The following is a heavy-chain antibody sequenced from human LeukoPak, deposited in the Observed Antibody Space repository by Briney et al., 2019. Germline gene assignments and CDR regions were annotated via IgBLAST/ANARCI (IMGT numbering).Heavy chain of an antibody. J-gene: IGHJ4*02. CDR1: GFIVSSNY. D-gene: IGHD2-15*01. V-gene: IGHV3-23*01. CDR2: ISGSGGST. CDR3: AINGVVVVAGAVDY. Sequence: PGGSLRLSCVASGFIVSSNYMSWVRQAPGKGLEWVSAISGSGGSTYYADSVKGRFTISRDNSKNTLYLQMNSLRAEDTAVYYCAINGVVVVAGAVDYWGQGTLVTVSS.